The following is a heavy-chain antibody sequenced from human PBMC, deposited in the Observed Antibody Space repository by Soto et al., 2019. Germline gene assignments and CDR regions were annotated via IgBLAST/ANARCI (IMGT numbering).Heavy chain of an antibody. J-gene: IGHJ4*02. CDR1: GFSLSTNGVG. Sequence: QITLKESSPTLVKPTQTLTLTCTFSGFSLSTNGVGVGWIRQPPGKALEWLALIYWDDDKRYSPSLKNRLTISKDTSKNQVDLTMTYMDPVDTATYFCAHRPNITVGYVFGSWGLGTLVTVSS. D-gene: IGHD1-26*01. V-gene: IGHV2-5*02. CDR2: IYWDDDK. CDR3: AHRPNITVGYVFGS.